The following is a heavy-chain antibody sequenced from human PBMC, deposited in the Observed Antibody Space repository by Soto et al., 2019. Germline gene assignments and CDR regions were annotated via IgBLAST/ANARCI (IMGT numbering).Heavy chain of an antibody. CDR1: GGYITRNNHF. D-gene: IGHD6-19*01. V-gene: IGHV4-39*01. CDR2: IQYGGTT. J-gene: IGHJ4*02. CDR3: ARLGSSGWYQGSYFDY. Sequence: SETLSLTSTVSGGYITRNNHFWGWIRQSPGKGLEWIGSIQYGGTTNYNPSLKSRVIMSAETSKNQFSLMMNSVTAADTAVYYCARLGSSGWYQGSYFDYWGQGTLVTVSS.